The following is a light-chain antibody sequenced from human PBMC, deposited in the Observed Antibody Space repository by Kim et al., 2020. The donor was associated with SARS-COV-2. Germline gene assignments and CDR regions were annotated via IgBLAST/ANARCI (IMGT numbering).Light chain of an antibody. J-gene: IGLJ3*02. Sequence: RVTISGTGSSASSGAGYDVHWYQQLPGTAPKLLIYGNSNRPSGVPDRFSGSKSGTSASLAITGLQAEDEADYYCQSYDSSLSGWVFGGGTQLTVL. V-gene: IGLV1-40*01. CDR1: SASSGAGYD. CDR2: GNS. CDR3: QSYDSSLSGWV.